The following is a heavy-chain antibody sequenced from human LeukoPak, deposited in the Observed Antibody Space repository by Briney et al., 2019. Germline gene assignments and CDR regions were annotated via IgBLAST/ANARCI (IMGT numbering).Heavy chain of an antibody. D-gene: IGHD2-21*02. J-gene: IGHJ4*02. V-gene: IGHV4-38-2*02. Sequence: PSETLSLTCTVSGYSISSGYYWGWIRQPPGKGLEWIGSIYHSGSTYYNPSLKSRVTISVDTSKNQFSLKLSSVTAADTAVYYCARHTYCGGDCHFDYWGQGTLVTVSS. CDR3: ARHTYCGGDCHFDY. CDR1: GYSISSGYY. CDR2: IYHSGST.